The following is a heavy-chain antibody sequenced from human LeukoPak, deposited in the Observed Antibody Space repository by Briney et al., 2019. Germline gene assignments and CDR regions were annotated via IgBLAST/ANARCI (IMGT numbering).Heavy chain of an antibody. J-gene: IGHJ4*02. CDR1: GGSISSYY. CDR2: IYYSGST. V-gene: IGHV4-59*08. D-gene: IGHD6-13*01. CDR3: ARHWAAAGKYYFDY. Sequence: SETLSLTCTVSGGSISSYYWSWIRQPPGKGLEWIGYIYYSGSTNYDPSLKSRVTISVDTSKNQFFLKLSSVTAADTAVYYCARHWAAAGKYYFDYWGQGTLVTVSS.